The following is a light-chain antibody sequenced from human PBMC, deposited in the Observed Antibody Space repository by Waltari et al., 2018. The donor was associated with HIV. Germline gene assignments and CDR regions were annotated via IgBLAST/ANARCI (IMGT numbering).Light chain of an antibody. Sequence: QSALTQPASVSGSPGQSITVSCTGTSSDIGSYNYVSWYQQTPGTAPNLVIYEVNNRPSGISTRFSGSKSGTTASLTISGLQTEDEAHYYCSSFTTSNTLLFGGGTKVTVL. J-gene: IGLJ2*01. CDR2: EVN. CDR3: SSFTTSNTLL. V-gene: IGLV2-14*01. CDR1: SSDIGSYNY.